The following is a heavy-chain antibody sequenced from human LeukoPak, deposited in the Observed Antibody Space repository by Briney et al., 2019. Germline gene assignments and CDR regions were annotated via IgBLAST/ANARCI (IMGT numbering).Heavy chain of an antibody. J-gene: IGHJ5*02. Sequence: SETLSLTCTVSGGSISSSSYYWGWIRQPPGKGLEWIGSIYYSGSTYYNPSLKSRVTISVDTSKNQFSLKLSSVTAADTAVYYCARLRYNYGLSDPRGQGTLVTVSS. CDR2: IYYSGST. V-gene: IGHV4-39*01. CDR1: GGSISSSSYY. CDR3: ARLRYNYGLSDP. D-gene: IGHD5-18*01.